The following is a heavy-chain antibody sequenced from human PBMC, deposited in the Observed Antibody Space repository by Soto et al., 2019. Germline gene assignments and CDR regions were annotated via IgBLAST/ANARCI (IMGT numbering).Heavy chain of an antibody. Sequence: SETLSLTCTVSGGSISSYYWSWIRQPPGKGLEWIGYIYYSGSTNYNPSLKSRVTISVDTSKNQFSLKLSSVTAADTAVYYCARAEMATTLSWYFDLWGRGTLVTVSS. CDR2: IYYSGST. D-gene: IGHD5-12*01. CDR1: GGSISSYY. J-gene: IGHJ2*01. V-gene: IGHV4-59*01. CDR3: ARAEMATTLSWYFDL.